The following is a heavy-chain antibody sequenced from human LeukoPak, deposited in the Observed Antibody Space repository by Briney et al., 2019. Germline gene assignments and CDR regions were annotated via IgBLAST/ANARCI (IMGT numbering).Heavy chain of an antibody. D-gene: IGHD3-22*01. J-gene: IGHJ4*02. V-gene: IGHV3-7*01. Sequence: PGGSLRLSCAASGYTFNSYWMSWVRQAPGKGLEWVANIKQDGSEKYYVDSVKGRFTISRDNAKNSLYLQMNSLRAEDTAVYYCAREDQPDYYDSSGYYFDYWGQGALVTVSS. CDR2: IKQDGSEK. CDR3: AREDQPDYYDSSGYYFDY. CDR1: GYTFNSYW.